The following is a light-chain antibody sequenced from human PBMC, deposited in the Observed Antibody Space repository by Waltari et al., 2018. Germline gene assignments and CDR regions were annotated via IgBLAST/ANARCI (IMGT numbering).Light chain of an antibody. J-gene: IGKJ1*01. V-gene: IGKV3-20*01. CDR1: QRVGRA. Sequence: SPGERATLSYRASQRVGRALVWYQQKPGQAPRHLIYDTSTRAPGTPDRFSGSGFGTDFSLTISRLEPEDFAVYYCQKYERLPAAFGQGTKVEIK. CDR2: DTS. CDR3: QKYERLPAA.